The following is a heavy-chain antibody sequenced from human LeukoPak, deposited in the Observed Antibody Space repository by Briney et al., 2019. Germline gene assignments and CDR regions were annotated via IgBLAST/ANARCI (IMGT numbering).Heavy chain of an antibody. Sequence: GGSLRLSCAASGFTFSSYEMNWVRQAPGKGLEWVSYISSSGSTIYYADSVKGRFTISRDNAKNTLYLQMNSLRAEDTAVYYCAKVRWGLVEAYWGQGILVTVSS. J-gene: IGHJ4*02. D-gene: IGHD3/OR15-3a*01. V-gene: IGHV3-48*03. CDR1: GFTFSSYE. CDR3: AKVRWGLVEAY. CDR2: ISSSGSTI.